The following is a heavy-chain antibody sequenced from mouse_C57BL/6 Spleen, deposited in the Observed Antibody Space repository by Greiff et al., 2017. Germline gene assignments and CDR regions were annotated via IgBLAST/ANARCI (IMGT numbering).Heavy chain of an antibody. Sequence: QVQLQQSGPGLVQPSQSLSITWTVSGFSLTSYGVHWVRQSPGKGLEWLGVIWRGGSTDYNAAFMSRLSITKDNSKSQVFFKMNSLQADDTAIYYCAKSPYYYGSSYEWYFDVWGTGTTVTVSS. CDR2: IWRGGST. D-gene: IGHD1-1*01. J-gene: IGHJ1*03. V-gene: IGHV2-5*01. CDR1: GFSLTSYG. CDR3: AKSPYYYGSSYEWYFDV.